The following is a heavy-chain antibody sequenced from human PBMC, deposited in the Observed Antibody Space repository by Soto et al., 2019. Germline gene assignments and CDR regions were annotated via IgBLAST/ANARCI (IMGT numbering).Heavy chain of an antibody. D-gene: IGHD1-26*01. Sequence: QVQLVQSGAEVRKPGSSVKVSCKASGGTFSRHAISWVRQAPGQGLEWMGGIIPIFGTANHAQKFQGRVTIIADESTSTVYMELSSLRSDDTAVYYCARDLSPYSGSYYHYWGQGTLVTVSS. CDR1: GGTFSRHA. CDR2: IIPIFGTA. V-gene: IGHV1-69*01. CDR3: ARDLSPYSGSYYHY. J-gene: IGHJ4*02.